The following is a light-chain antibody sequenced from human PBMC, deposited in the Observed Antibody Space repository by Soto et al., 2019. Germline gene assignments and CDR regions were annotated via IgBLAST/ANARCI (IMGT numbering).Light chain of an antibody. CDR3: QSYDRSLSGFWV. CDR1: SSNIGAGYD. Sequence: QPVLTQPPSVSGAPGQRVTISCTGSSSNIGAGYDVHWYQQLPGTAPKLLIYGNSNRPSGVPDRFSGSKSGTSASLAITGLQAEDEADYYCQSYDRSLSGFWVFGGGTKLTVL. J-gene: IGLJ3*02. V-gene: IGLV1-40*01. CDR2: GNS.